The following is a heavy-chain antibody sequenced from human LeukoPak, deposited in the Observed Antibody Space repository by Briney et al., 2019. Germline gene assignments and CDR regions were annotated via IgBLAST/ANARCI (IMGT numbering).Heavy chain of an antibody. CDR1: GFTLTTNY. CDR2: IGGSSSSL. CDR3: AKEAGQDYGALDAFDV. D-gene: IGHD4-17*01. V-gene: IGHV3-21*01. Sequence: PGGSLRLSCAASGFTLTTNYMNWVRQAPGKGLEWVSSIGGSSSSLYYAESVKGRFTISRDNAKNSLYLQMNSLRAEDTAVYYCAKEAGQDYGALDAFDVWGQGTMVTVSS. J-gene: IGHJ3*01.